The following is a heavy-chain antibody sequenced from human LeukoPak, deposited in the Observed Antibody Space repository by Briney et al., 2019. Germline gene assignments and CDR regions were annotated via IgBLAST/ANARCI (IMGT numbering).Heavy chain of an antibody. CDR2: INPNSGGT. Sequence: GASVKVSCKASGYTFTGYYMHWVRQAPGQGLEWMGWINPNSGGTNYAQKFQGRVTMTRDTSISTAYMELSRLRSDDTAVYYCARAERDFWRGSTTYYFDYWGQGTLVTVSS. D-gene: IGHD3-3*01. CDR1: GYTFTGYY. V-gene: IGHV1-2*02. CDR3: ARAERDFWRGSTTYYFDY. J-gene: IGHJ4*02.